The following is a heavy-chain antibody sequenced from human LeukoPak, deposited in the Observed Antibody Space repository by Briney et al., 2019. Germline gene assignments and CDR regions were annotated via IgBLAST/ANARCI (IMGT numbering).Heavy chain of an antibody. Sequence: GGSLRLSCAASGFTFSSYGMSWVRQAPGKGLEWVSYISSSGSTIYYADSVKGRFTISRDNAKNSLYLQMNSLRAEDTAVYYCAELGITMIEGVWGKGTTVTISS. V-gene: IGHV3-48*04. CDR3: AELGITMIEGV. D-gene: IGHD3-22*01. J-gene: IGHJ6*04. CDR1: GFTFSSYG. CDR2: ISSSGSTI.